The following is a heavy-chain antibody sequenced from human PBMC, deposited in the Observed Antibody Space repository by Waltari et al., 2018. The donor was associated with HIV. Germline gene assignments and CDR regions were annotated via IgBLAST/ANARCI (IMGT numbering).Heavy chain of an antibody. D-gene: IGHD6-25*01. CDR1: GGSVSTGDYY. CDR3: SRGGRTAAAYFGMDV. J-gene: IGHJ6*02. Sequence: VQLQESGPGLVKPSQTLSLSCSVSGGSVSTGDYYWTWVRQSPGKGLEWIGHIFYTAGSYYNPSLNNRVSTSLDKANNRFSLRLTSVTAADTAVYYCSRGGRTAAAYFGMDVWGPGTTVIVAS. V-gene: IGHV4-30-4*08. CDR2: IFYTAGS.